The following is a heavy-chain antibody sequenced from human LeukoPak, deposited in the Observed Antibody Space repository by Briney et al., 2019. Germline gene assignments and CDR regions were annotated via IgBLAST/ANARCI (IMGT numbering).Heavy chain of an antibody. CDR3: ARDDIVVVPAAMGFDY. D-gene: IGHD2-2*01. CDR2: ISAYNGNT. J-gene: IGHJ4*02. CDR1: GHTFTSYG. Sequence: ASVKVSCKASGHTFTSYGISWVRQAPGQGLEWMGWISAYNGNTNYAQKLQGRVTMTTDTSTSTAYMELRSLRSDDTAVYYCARDDIVVVPAAMGFDYWGQGTLVTVSS. V-gene: IGHV1-18*04.